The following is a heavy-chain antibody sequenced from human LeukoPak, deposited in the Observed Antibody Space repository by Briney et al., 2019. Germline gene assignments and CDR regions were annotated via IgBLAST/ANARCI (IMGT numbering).Heavy chain of an antibody. D-gene: IGHD2-8*01. J-gene: IGHJ3*02. CDR3: ARSPPDIVLMVYATDLSDAFDI. Sequence: SETLSLTCTVSGGSISSYYWSWIRQPPGKGLEWIGYIYYSGSTNYNPSLKSRVTISVDTSKNQFSLKLSSVTAADTAVYYCARSPPDIVLMVYATDLSDAFDIWGQGTMVTVSS. CDR2: IYYSGST. CDR1: GGSISSYY. V-gene: IGHV4-59*01.